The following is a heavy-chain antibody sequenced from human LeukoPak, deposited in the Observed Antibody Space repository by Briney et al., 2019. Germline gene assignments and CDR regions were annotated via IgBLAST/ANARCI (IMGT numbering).Heavy chain of an antibody. Sequence: GGSLRLSCAASGFTFSSYAVSWVRQAPGKGLEWVSSISGSGGSTYSADSVKGRFTISRDNSKNTLYLQVNSLRAEDAALYYCAKDRSCTNDICHGDFDYWGQGTLVTVSS. J-gene: IGHJ4*02. V-gene: IGHV3-23*01. CDR3: AKDRSCTNDICHGDFDY. D-gene: IGHD2-8*01. CDR1: GFTFSSYA. CDR2: ISGSGGST.